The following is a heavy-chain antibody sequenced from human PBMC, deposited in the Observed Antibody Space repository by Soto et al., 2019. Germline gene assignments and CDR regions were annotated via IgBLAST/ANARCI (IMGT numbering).Heavy chain of an antibody. CDR1: GYTFTSYA. Sequence: GASVKVSCKASGYTFTSYAMHWVRQAPGQRLEWMGWINAGNGNTKYSQKFQGRVTITRDTSASTAYMELSSLRSEDTAVYYCARGSRFVVVPEPNYYYMDVWGKGTTVTVSS. J-gene: IGHJ6*03. CDR3: ARGSRFVVVPEPNYYYMDV. CDR2: INAGNGNT. D-gene: IGHD2-2*01. V-gene: IGHV1-3*01.